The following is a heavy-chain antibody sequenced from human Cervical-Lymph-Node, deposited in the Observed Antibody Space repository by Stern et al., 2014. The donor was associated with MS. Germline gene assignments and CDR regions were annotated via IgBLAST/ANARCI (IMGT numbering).Heavy chain of an antibody. CDR1: GGSFINYA. J-gene: IGHJ2*01. Sequence: QVQLVQSGAEVKKTGSSVKVSCRPSGGSFINYAISWVRQAPGQGLEWMGGIIPIFGAPDYAQRFQARLTITADESTSTAYMELGSLTSDDTAIYYCAQGAGSYWYVGLWGRGTPITVSS. CDR3: AQGAGSYWYVGL. D-gene: IGHD6-19*01. CDR2: IIPIFGAP. V-gene: IGHV1-69*01.